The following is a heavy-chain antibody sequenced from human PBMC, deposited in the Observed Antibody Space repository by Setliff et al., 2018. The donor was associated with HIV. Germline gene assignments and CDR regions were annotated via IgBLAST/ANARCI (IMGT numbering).Heavy chain of an antibody. D-gene: IGHD3-10*02. CDR2: IRSETNTYAT. CDR3: ARENYYVTEY. CDR1: GFTFSGSA. Sequence: SGGSLRLSCAASGFTFSGSAMHWVRQASGKGLAWVGRIRSETNTYATAYSASVKGRFTISRDNSKNTLYLQMNSLTAEDTAVYYCARENYYVTEYWGQGTLVTV. J-gene: IGHJ4*02. V-gene: IGHV3-73*01.